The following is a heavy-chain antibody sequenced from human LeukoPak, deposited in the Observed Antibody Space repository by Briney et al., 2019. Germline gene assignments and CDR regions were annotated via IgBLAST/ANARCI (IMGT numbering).Heavy chain of an antibody. CDR2: INPNSGGT. D-gene: IGHD6-19*01. CDR3: AREAVASQVWFDP. CDR1: GYTFTGYY. Sequence: ASVKVSCKASGYTFTGYYMHWVRQAPGQGLEWMGWINPNSGGTNYAQKFQGRVTMTRDTSISTAYMELSRLRSDDTAVYYCAREAVASQVWFDPWGQGTLVTVSS. V-gene: IGHV1-2*02. J-gene: IGHJ5*02.